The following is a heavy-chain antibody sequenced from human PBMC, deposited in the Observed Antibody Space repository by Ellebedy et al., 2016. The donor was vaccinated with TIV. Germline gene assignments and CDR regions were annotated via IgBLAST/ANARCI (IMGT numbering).Heavy chain of an antibody. CDR1: GGTFSSYA. J-gene: IGHJ4*02. CDR3: ARHHSMRGEDYFDY. CDR2: IIPILGIA. D-gene: IGHD3-16*01. V-gene: IGHV1-69*04. Sequence: AASVKVSCKASGGTFSSYAISWVRQAPGQGLEWMGRIIPILGIANYAQKFQGRVTITADKSTSTAYMELSSLRSEDTAVYYCARHHSMRGEDYFDYWGQGTLVTVSS.